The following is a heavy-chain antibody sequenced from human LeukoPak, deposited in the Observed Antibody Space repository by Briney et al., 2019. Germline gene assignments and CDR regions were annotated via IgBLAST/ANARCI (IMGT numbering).Heavy chain of an antibody. CDR3: AGVSGSYNHLLRYYFDY. J-gene: IGHJ4*02. D-gene: IGHD1-26*01. V-gene: IGHV4-4*07. Sequence: PSETLSLTCTVSGGSISSYYWSWIRQPAGKGLEWIGRIYTSGSTNYNPSLKSRVTMSVDTSKNQFSLKLSSVTAADTAVYYCAGVSGSYNHLLRYYFDYWGQGTLVTVSS. CDR1: GGSISSYY. CDR2: IYTSGST.